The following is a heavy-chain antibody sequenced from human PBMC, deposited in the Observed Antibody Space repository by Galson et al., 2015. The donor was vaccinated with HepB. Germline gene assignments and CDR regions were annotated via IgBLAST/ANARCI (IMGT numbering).Heavy chain of an antibody. Sequence: SVKVSCKASGFTFTSSAVQWVRQARGQRLEWIGWIVVGSGNTNYAQKFQERVTITRDMSTSTAYMELSSLRSEDTAVYYCAADRVPPPNMGYYYYGMDVRGQGTTVTVSS. CDR1: GFTFTSSA. V-gene: IGHV1-58*01. CDR2: IVVGSGNT. CDR3: AADRVPPPNMGYYYYGMDV. J-gene: IGHJ6*02. D-gene: IGHD3-16*01.